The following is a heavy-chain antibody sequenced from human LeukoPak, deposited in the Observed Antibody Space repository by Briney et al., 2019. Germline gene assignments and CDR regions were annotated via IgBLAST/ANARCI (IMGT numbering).Heavy chain of an antibody. CDR3: AKTFIFGGDHFQH. CDR1: GFTFSTYA. V-gene: IGHV3-23*01. D-gene: IGHD2-21*02. J-gene: IGHJ1*01. CDR2: ISGSVDTT. Sequence: GGSLRLSCAASGFTFSTYAMSCVRQAPGKGLEWVSGISGSVDTTYYADSGKGRFTISRDNSKNTLYLKMSSLRADDTAVYYCAKTFIFGGDHFQHWGQGALVTVFS.